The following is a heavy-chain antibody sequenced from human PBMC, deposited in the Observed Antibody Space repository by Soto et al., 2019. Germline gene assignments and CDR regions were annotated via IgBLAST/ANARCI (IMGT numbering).Heavy chain of an antibody. CDR2: ISASGAGT. J-gene: IGHJ4*02. D-gene: IGHD3-10*01. CDR1: GFTFSSCA. CDR3: AKGGMRGSGSYYNLDY. V-gene: IGHV3-23*01. Sequence: EVQVLESGGGLVQPGGSLRLSCAASGFTFSSCAMSWVRQAPGKGLEWVSGISASGAGTFYSDSVKGRFTISRDNXKXXLYLQMNSLRDEDTAVYYCAKGGMRGSGSYYNLDYWGQGTLVTVSS.